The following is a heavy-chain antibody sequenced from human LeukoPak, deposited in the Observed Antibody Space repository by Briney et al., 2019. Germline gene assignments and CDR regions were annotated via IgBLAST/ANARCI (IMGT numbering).Heavy chain of an antibody. CDR1: GDSVSSDSVA. Sequence: SQTLSLTCAISGDSVSSDSVAWNWIRQSPSRGLEWLGRTYRRSFYYGMSVKGRITINPDTSKNQVSLHLNSVTPEDTAVYYCARGRWSTFDIWGQGTIVTVSS. D-gene: IGHD3-3*01. V-gene: IGHV6-1*01. J-gene: IGHJ3*02. CDR2: TYRRSF. CDR3: ARGRWSTFDI.